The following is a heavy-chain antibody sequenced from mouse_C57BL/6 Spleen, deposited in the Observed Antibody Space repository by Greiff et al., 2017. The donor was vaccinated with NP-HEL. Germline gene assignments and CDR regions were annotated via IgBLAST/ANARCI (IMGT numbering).Heavy chain of an antibody. CDR2: IYPGDGDT. CDR3: AREGSYYAMDY. Sequence: QVQLQQSGPELVKPGASVKISCKASGYAFSSSWMNWVKQRPGKGLEWIGRIYPGDGDTNYNGKFKGKATLTADKSSSTAYMQLSSLTSEDSAVYFCAREGSYYAMDYWGQGTSATVSS. CDR1: GYAFSSSW. V-gene: IGHV1-82*01. J-gene: IGHJ4*01.